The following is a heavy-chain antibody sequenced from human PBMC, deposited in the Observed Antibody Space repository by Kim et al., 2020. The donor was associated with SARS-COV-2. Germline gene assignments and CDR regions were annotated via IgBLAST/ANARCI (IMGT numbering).Heavy chain of an antibody. CDR2: IRSKANSYAT. CDR3: TSAHYYDSSGSDY. V-gene: IGHV3-73*01. Sequence: GGSLRLSCAASGFTFSGSAMHWVRQASGKGLEWVGRIRSKANSYATAYAASVKGRFTISRDDSKNTAYLQMNSLKTEDTAVYYCTSAHYYDSSGSDYWGQGTLVTVSS. J-gene: IGHJ4*02. CDR1: GFTFSGSA. D-gene: IGHD3-22*01.